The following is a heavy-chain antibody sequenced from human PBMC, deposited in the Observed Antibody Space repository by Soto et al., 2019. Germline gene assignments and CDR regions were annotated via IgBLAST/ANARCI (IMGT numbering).Heavy chain of an antibody. CDR1: GFMLSSYW. D-gene: IGHD2-15*01. J-gene: IGHJ4*02. V-gene: IGHV3-7*05. CDR2: IKQDGGEK. Sequence: EVQLVESGGGLVQPGGSLRLSCAASGFMLSSYWMSWVRQAPAKGLEWVANIKQDGGEKNYLDSVKGRFTISRDNAKNSLYLQMNSLRAEDTAVYYCARDDGSYFSGGYQQDQWGQGTLVTVSS. CDR3: ARDDGSYFSGGYQQDQ.